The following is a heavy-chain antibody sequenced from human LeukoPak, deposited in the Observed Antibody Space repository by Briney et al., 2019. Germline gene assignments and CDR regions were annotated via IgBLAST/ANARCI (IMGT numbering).Heavy chain of an antibody. CDR2: ISSSSSTI. CDR1: GFTFSSYS. J-gene: IGHJ3*01. CDR3: ARDKSTDGDAFDV. D-gene: IGHD1-14*01. V-gene: IGHV3-48*02. Sequence: GGSLRLSCAASGFTFSSYSMNWVRQAPGKGLEWVSYISSSSSTIYYADSVKGRFTISRDNANNSLYLQMSSMRDEDTAVYFCARDKSTDGDAFDVWGQGTLVTVSS.